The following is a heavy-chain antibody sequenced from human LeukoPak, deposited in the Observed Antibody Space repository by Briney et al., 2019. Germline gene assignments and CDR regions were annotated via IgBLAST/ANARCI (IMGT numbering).Heavy chain of an antibody. CDR1: GLTFSSHW. Sequence: GGSLRLSCAASGLTFSSHWMHWVRQAPGKGLEWVAVIWYDGSNKYYADSVKGRFTISRDNSKNTLYLQMNSLRAEDTAVYYCARDCEVLGDLATIPPGFDYWGQGTLVTVSS. J-gene: IGHJ4*02. CDR3: ARDCEVLGDLATIPPGFDY. D-gene: IGHD5-24*01. V-gene: IGHV3-33*08. CDR2: IWYDGSNK.